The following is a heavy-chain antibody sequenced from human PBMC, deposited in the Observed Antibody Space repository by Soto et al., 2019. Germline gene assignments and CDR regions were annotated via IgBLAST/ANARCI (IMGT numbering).Heavy chain of an antibody. D-gene: IGHD1-26*01. V-gene: IGHV1-58*02. J-gene: IGHJ3*01. CDR2: VVVVSGST. CDR3: SADHPNMAMGGQV. Sequence: SVKVACKASGFEFGSFGIQFLRQTRGRGLEWIGWVVVVSGSTNYARQFQGRVAISRDMSSSTAYLDLSDMKSDDTAVYFCSADHPNMAMGGQVWGQ. CDR1: GFEFGSFG.